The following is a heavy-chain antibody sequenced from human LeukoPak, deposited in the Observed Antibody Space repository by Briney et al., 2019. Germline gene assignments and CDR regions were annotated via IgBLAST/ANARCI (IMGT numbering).Heavy chain of an antibody. CDR3: ARLGAGPTYYDFWSGYSSFYFEY. Sequence: SETLSLTCTVSGGSTSSSNFYWGWIRQPPGMGLEWIGGIHYSGNTYYNPSLKSRVTISIDTSKNQFSLKLSSVTAADTAVYYCARLGAGPTYYDFWSGYSSFYFEYWGQGTLVTVSS. CDR1: GGSTSSSNFY. D-gene: IGHD3-3*01. V-gene: IGHV4-39*01. J-gene: IGHJ4*02. CDR2: IHYSGNT.